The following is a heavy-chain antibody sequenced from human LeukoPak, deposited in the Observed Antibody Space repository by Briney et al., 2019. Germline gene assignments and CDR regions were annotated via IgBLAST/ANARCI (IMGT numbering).Heavy chain of an antibody. D-gene: IGHD3-10*01. CDR3: ARRGTNSYGSGSYYKSAYYFDY. J-gene: IGHJ4*02. Sequence: SETLSLTCAVYGGSFGVYYWSWIRQPPGKGLEWIGETNHSGSTNYNPSLKSRVTISVDTSKNQFSLKLSSVTAADTAVYYCARRGTNSYGSGSYYKSAYYFDYWGQGTLVTVSS. CDR1: GGSFGVYY. V-gene: IGHV4-34*01. CDR2: TNHSGST.